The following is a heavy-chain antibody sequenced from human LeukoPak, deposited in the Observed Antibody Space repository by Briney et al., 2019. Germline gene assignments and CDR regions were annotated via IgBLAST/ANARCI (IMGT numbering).Heavy chain of an antibody. CDR3: ARGSVWFGELFGY. CDR1: GGSFSGYY. D-gene: IGHD3-10*01. J-gene: IGHJ4*02. Sequence: SETLSLTCAVYGGSFSGYYWGWIRQPPGKGLEWIGEINHSGSTNYNPSLKSRVTISVDTSKNQFPLKLSSVTAADTAVYYCARGSVWFGELFGYWGQGTLVTVSS. V-gene: IGHV4-34*01. CDR2: INHSGST.